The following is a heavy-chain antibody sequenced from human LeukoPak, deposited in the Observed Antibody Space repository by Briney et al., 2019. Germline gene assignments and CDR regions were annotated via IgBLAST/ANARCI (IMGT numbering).Heavy chain of an antibody. Sequence: GGSLGLSWAGSGLTFSNYDMGWLGQAPGKGLEWVAALSASGYYTEYADSVKGRSTISRDTSQNTLILEMTSLRADDTALYYCAKKPVTIKYPFDTWGQGTLVTVS. CDR3: AKKPVTIKYPFDT. J-gene: IGHJ4*02. V-gene: IGHV3-23*01. CDR2: LSASGYYT. D-gene: IGHD5-24*01. CDR1: GLTFSNYD.